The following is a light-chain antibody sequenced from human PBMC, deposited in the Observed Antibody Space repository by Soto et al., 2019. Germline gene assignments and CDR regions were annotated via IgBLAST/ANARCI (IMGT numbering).Light chain of an antibody. V-gene: IGKV3-15*01. CDR3: QQYDNLPLT. CDR2: GAS. J-gene: IGKJ3*01. CDR1: QSVGSN. Sequence: RVMTQSPATLSVSPGERATRSCRASQSVGSNLAWYQQKPGQAPRLLIFGASSRATGVPARFSGSGSGTEFTLTINSLQSEDFAVYFCQQYDNLPLTFGPGTKVDIK.